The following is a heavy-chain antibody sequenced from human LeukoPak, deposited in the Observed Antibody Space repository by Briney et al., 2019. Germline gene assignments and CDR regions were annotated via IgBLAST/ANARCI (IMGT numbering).Heavy chain of an antibody. CDR3: ARHLRGYSSSWPFDY. CDR1: GGSISSYY. Sequence: SETLSLTCTVSGGSISSYYWSWIRQPQGKGLEGIGYIYYSGRTNYNPSLKSRVTISVDTSKNQFSLKLSSVTAADAAVYYCARHLRGYSSSWPFDYWGQGTLVTVSS. CDR2: IYYSGRT. J-gene: IGHJ4*02. V-gene: IGHV4-59*08. D-gene: IGHD6-13*01.